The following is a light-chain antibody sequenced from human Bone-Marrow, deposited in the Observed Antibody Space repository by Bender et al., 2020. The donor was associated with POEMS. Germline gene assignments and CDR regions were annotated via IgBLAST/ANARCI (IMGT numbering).Light chain of an antibody. CDR1: SRDVGRHNF. Sequence: QSALTQPASVSGSPGQSIPISCSGISRDVGRHNFLPWYQKHPGKLPQLLIYDVNNRPSGVSYRFSGSKSGNMASLTISGLQAEDEADYYCSSYTSSATFVFGTGTKLTVL. CDR3: SSYTSSATFV. CDR2: DVN. J-gene: IGLJ1*01. V-gene: IGLV2-14*03.